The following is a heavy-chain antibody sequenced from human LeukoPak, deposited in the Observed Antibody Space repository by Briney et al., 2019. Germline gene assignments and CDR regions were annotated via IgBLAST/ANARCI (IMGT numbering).Heavy chain of an antibody. CDR1: GVSFRGYY. J-gene: IGHJ4*02. D-gene: IGHD2-8*01. V-gene: IGHV4-34*01. Sequence: SETLSLTCAVYGVSFRGYYWGWIRPPPGEGLEWIGEINHSGSTNYNPSLKRRVTISVDTSKNQFALKLSSVTAADTAVYYCTRQNDIQEFDYWGQGTLVTVSS. CDR3: TRQNDIQEFDY. CDR2: INHSGST.